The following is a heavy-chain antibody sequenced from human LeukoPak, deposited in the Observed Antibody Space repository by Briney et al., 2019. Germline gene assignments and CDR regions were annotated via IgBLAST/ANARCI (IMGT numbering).Heavy chain of an antibody. CDR3: ARHSGDIAVVVAATTPNWFDP. Sequence: PSETLSLTCTVSGGSISSSSYYWGWIRQPPGKGLEWIGSIYYSGSTYYNPSLKSRVTIPVDTSKNQFSLKLSSVTSADTAVYYCARHSGDIAVVVAATTPNWFDPWGQGTLVTVSS. V-gene: IGHV4-39*01. J-gene: IGHJ5*02. CDR1: GGSISSSSYY. CDR2: IYYSGST. D-gene: IGHD2-15*01.